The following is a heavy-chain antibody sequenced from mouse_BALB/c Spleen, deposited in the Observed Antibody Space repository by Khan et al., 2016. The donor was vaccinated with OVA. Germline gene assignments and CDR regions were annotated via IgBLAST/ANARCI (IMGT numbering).Heavy chain of an antibody. CDR1: GYTFTNYW. CDR3: ARVPRSNEDFLDY. D-gene: IGHD2-10*02. J-gene: IGHJ2*01. Sequence: QVQLKQSGVELVRPGTSVKISCKASGYTFTNYWLNWVKQRPGHGLEWIGDIFPGGAYTNYNENFKGKASLTADTFSSPAYMQLISLTSEESAVYFCARVPRSNEDFLDYWGQDTTLTVSS. V-gene: IGHV1-63*02. CDR2: IFPGGAYT.